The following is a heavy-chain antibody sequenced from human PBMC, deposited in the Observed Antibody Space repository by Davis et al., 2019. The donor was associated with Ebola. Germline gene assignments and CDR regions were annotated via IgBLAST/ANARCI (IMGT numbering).Heavy chain of an antibody. Sequence: SGPTLVKPTQTLTLTCTFSGFSLSTSGVGVGWIRQPPGKALEWLALIYYNDDKRYSPSLKSRLTITKDTSKNQVVLTMTNMDPVDTATYYCAHRPYGDYVGSWGQGTLVTVSS. V-gene: IGHV2-5*01. CDR1: GFSLSTSGVG. D-gene: IGHD4-17*01. CDR3: AHRPYGDYVGS. J-gene: IGHJ4*02. CDR2: IYYNDDK.